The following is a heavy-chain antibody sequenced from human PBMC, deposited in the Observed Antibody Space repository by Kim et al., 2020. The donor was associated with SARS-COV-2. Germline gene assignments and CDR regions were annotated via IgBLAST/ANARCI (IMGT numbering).Heavy chain of an antibody. CDR1: GYTFTSYG. J-gene: IGHJ4*02. CDR2: ISAYNGNT. CDR3: ARSGDSSGYYIASDEPDY. V-gene: IGHV1-18*01. Sequence: ASVNVSCKASGYTFTSYGISWVRQAPGQGLEWMGWISAYNGNTNYAQKLQGRVTMTTDTSTSTAYMELRSLRSDDTAVYYCARSGDSSGYYIASDEPDYWGQGTLVTVSS. D-gene: IGHD3-22*01.